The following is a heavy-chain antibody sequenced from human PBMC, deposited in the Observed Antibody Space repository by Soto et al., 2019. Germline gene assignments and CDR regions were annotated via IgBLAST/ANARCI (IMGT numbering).Heavy chain of an antibody. CDR3: ARDSHVGSGWQLTADY. CDR1: GFTFSSYG. V-gene: IGHV3-33*01. J-gene: IGHJ4*02. CDR2: IWYDGSNK. Sequence: AGGSLRLSCAASGFTFSSYGMHWVRQAPGKGLEWVAVIWYDGSNKYYAESVKGRFTISRDNSKNTLYLQMNSLRAEDTAVHYCARDSHVGSGWQLTADYWGQGTLFTGSS. D-gene: IGHD6-19*01.